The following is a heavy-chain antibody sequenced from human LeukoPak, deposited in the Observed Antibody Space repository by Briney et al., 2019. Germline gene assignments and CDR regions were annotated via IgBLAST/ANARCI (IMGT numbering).Heavy chain of an antibody. CDR2: VHASGST. CDR3: AREVLRGTIYLYYYMDV. CDR1: GGSISSGSYY. Sequence: PSETLSLTCTVSGGSISSGSYYWSWIRQPAGKGLEWIGRVHASGSTNYNPSLKSRVTISVDTSKNQFSLRLDSVTAADTAVYYCAREVLRGTIYLYYYMDVWGKGTAVTISS. J-gene: IGHJ6*03. D-gene: IGHD1-14*01. V-gene: IGHV4-61*02.